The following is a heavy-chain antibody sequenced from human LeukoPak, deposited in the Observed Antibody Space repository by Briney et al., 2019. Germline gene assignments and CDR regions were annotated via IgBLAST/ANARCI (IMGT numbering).Heavy chain of an antibody. D-gene: IGHD2-15*01. CDR3: AKDPRYCSGGSCYLSGYFDY. Sequence: TFTXYGMHWVRQAPGKGLEWVAVISYDGSNKYYADSVKGRFTISRDNSKKTLYLQMNSLRAEDTAVYYCAKDPRYCSGGSCYLSGYFDYWGQGTLVTVSS. CDR1: TFTXYG. V-gene: IGHV3-30*18. J-gene: IGHJ4*02. CDR2: ISYDGSNK.